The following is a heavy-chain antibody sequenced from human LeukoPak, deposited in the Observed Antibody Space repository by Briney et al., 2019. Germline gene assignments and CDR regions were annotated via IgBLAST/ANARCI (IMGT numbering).Heavy chain of an antibody. D-gene: IGHD5-18*01. CDR2: ISIDSTTI. CDR1: GFIFTTYS. V-gene: IGHV3-48*01. J-gene: IGHJ5*02. Sequence: QPGGSLRLSCVASGFIFTTYSMHWVRQAPGKGLEWVSYISIDSTTIYYAASAKGRFTISRDNVKNSLYLQMNSLTAEDTAMYYCARDVGYRSWFDPWGQGTLVTVSS. CDR3: ARDVGYRSWFDP.